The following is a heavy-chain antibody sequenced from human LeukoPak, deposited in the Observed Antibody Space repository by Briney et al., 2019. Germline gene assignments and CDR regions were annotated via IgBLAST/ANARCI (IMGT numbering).Heavy chain of an antibody. CDR1: GGSISSSSYD. CDR2: IYYSGST. CDR3: ARHVDSGSYYPNWFDP. J-gene: IGHJ5*02. V-gene: IGHV4-39*01. D-gene: IGHD1-26*01. Sequence: SETRSLTCTVSGGSISSSSYDWGWIRQPPGKGLGGIGSIYYSGSTYYNPSLKSRLTISVDTSKNPFSLELPSVTAADTAVSFGARHVDSGSYYPNWFDPWGQGTLVTVSS.